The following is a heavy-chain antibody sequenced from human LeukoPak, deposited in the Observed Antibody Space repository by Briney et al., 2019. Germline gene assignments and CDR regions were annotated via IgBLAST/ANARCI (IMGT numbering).Heavy chain of an antibody. CDR3: ARNPDEHWLDESENWYFDL. D-gene: IGHD6-19*01. CDR1: GHTFIDYY. V-gene: IGHV1-2*06. CDR2: INPNRGDT. J-gene: IGHJ2*01. Sequence: ASVKVSCKASGHTFIDYYLHWLRQAPGQGLEWMGRINPNRGDTKPAQKFQGRVTMTRDTSISVAYMELSSLQSDDTAVYYCARNPDEHWLDESENWYFDLWGSGTLVTVSS.